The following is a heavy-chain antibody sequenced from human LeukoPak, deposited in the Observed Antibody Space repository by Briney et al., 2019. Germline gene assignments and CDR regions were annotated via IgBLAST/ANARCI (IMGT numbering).Heavy chain of an antibody. V-gene: IGHV4-38-2*01. CDR2: IYHSGST. J-gene: IGHJ4*02. CDR3: ARHDTPHYYDSSGAFDY. D-gene: IGHD3-22*01. CDR1: GYSISSGYY. Sequence: PSETLSLTCAVSGYSISSGYYWGWIRQPPGKGLEWIGSIYHSGSTYYNPSLKSRVTISVDTSKNQFSLKLSSVTAADTAVYYCARHDTPHYYDSSGAFDYWGQGTLVTVSS.